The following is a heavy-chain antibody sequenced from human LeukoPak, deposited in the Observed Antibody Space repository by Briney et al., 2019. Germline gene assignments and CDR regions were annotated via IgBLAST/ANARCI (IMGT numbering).Heavy chain of an antibody. CDR3: ARDGGFGFLAAFDI. V-gene: IGHV3-48*02. D-gene: IGHD3-10*01. CDR2: ISGSGSVS. CDR1: GFTFSSYS. J-gene: IGHJ3*02. Sequence: GRSLRLSCAASGFTFSSYSMNWVSQAPGKGLEWISYISGSGSVSYYEDSVKGRFTISRDNAKNSLYMQIDSLRDEDTALYYCARDGGFGFLAAFDIWGQGTMVTVSS.